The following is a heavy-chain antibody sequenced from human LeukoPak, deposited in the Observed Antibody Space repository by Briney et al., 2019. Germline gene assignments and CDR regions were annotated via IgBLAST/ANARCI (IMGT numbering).Heavy chain of an antibody. V-gene: IGHV4-39*01. D-gene: IGHD3-22*01. J-gene: IGHJ4*02. Sequence: PSETLSLTCTVSGGSISSSSYYWGWIRQPPGKGLEWIGSIYYSGSTYYNPSLKSRVTISVDTSKNQFSLKLSSVTAADTAVYYCASSSGYSRTFDYWGQGTLVTVSS. CDR1: GGSISSSSYY. CDR2: IYYSGST. CDR3: ASSSGYSRTFDY.